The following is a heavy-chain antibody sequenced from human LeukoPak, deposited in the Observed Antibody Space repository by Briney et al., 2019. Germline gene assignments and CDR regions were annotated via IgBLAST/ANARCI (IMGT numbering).Heavy chain of an antibody. CDR1: GFTFSSYA. CDR2: ISGSGGST. D-gene: IGHD4-17*01. Sequence: GGSLRLSCAASGFTFSSYAMSWVRQAPGKGLEWVSAISGSGGSTYYADSVKGRFTISRDNSKNTLYLQMNSLRAEDTAVYYCAKDLSSYGVWYYYYGMDVWGQGTTVTVSS. CDR3: AKDLSSYGVWYYYYGMDV. V-gene: IGHV3-23*01. J-gene: IGHJ6*02.